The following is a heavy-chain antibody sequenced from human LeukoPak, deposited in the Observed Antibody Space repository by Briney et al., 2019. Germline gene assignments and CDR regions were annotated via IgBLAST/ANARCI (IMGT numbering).Heavy chain of an antibody. CDR2: INHSGST. D-gene: IGHD3-9*01. J-gene: IGHJ3*02. CDR1: GESFSGYY. V-gene: IGHV4-34*01. Sequence: SETLSLTCAVYGESFSGYYWSWIRQPPGKGLEWIGEINHSGSTNYNPSLKSRVTISVDTSKNQFSLKLSSVTAADTAVYYCARLGNYDILTGPPIWGQGTMVTVSS. CDR3: ARLGNYDILTGPPI.